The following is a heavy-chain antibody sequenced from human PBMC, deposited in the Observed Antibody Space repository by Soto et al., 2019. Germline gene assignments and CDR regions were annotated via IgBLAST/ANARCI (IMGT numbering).Heavy chain of an antibody. CDR2: IKSKTDGGTT. CDR1: GFTFSNAW. D-gene: IGHD2-2*03. V-gene: IGHV3-15*07. CDR3: TTDGGHGSLDHYYYYGMDV. J-gene: IGHJ6*02. Sequence: EVQLVESGGGLVKPGGSLRLSCAASGFTFSNAWMNWVRQAPGKGLEWVGRIKSKTDGGTTDYAAPVTGRFTISRDDATNTLYLQMNSLKTEDPAVYYCTTDGGHGSLDHYYYYGMDVWGQGTTVTVSS.